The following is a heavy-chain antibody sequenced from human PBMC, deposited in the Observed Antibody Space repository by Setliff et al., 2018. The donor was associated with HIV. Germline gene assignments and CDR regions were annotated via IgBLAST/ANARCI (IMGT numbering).Heavy chain of an antibody. CDR1: GFIFNNYA. D-gene: IGHD2-15*01. V-gene: IGHV3-23*01. CDR3: ATDQNVRPRYYGMDV. Sequence: GGSLRLSCAASGFIFNNYAVNWVRQTPGKGLEWVAAISGGGGITYYGDSVRGRLILSRDISKNTVYLQMNRLRAEDTAVYFCATDQNVRPRYYGMDVWGRGTTVTVSS. CDR2: ISGGGGIT. J-gene: IGHJ6*02.